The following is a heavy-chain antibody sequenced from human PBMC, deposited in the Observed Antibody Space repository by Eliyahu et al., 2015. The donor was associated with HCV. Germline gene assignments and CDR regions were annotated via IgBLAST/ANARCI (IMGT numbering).Heavy chain of an antibody. Sequence: EVQLVESGGGLVKPGGSLRLSCAASGFTFXSYSMNWVRQAPGKGLEWVSSISSSSSYIYYADSVKGRFTISRDNAKNSLYLQMNSLRAEDTAVYYCATIYYDSSGSRGAFDIWGQGTMVTVSS. CDR2: ISSSSSYI. CDR3: ATIYYDSSGSRGAFDI. V-gene: IGHV3-21*01. D-gene: IGHD3-22*01. CDR1: GFTFXSYS. J-gene: IGHJ3*02.